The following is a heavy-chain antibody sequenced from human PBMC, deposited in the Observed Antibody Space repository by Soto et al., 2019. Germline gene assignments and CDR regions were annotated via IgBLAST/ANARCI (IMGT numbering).Heavy chain of an antibody. J-gene: IGHJ5*02. V-gene: IGHV1-69*01. CDR3: ARIAARRWGYDWFDP. Sequence: QVQLVQSGAEVKKPGSSVKVSCKASGGTFSSYAISWVRQAPGQGLEWMGGIIPIFGTANYAQKFQGRVTITADESTSTAYRERSSLRSEDTAVYYCARIAARRWGYDWFDPWGQGTLVTVSS. CDR1: GGTFSSYA. D-gene: IGHD6-6*01. CDR2: IIPIFGTA.